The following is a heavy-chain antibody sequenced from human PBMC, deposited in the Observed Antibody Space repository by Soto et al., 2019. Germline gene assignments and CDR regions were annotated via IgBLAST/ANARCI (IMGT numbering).Heavy chain of an antibody. Sequence: QGRLLQSGDEVKKPGASVRVSCRASGYDFTSYGISWVRQAPGQGLEWVSWISAYNGKRDTAQKFQGRVTMTLDTSTDTAHMELGDLTSADTAVYYCARARIVASIHDAFEIWGQGTMVAVSS. J-gene: IGHJ3*02. V-gene: IGHV1-18*01. D-gene: IGHD2-21*01. CDR3: ARARIVASIHDAFEI. CDR1: GYDFTSYG. CDR2: ISAYNGKR.